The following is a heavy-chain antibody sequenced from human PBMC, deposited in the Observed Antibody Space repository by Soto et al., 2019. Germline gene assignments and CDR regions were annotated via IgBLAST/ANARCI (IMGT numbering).Heavy chain of an antibody. D-gene: IGHD4-4*01. J-gene: IGHJ6*03. CDR3: ARDMAVTSYYYYMEV. Sequence: GGSLRLSCAASGFTFSSYGMHWVRQAPGKGLEWVAVIWYDGSNKYYADSVKGRFTISRDNSKNTLYLQMNSLRAEDTAVYYCARDMAVTSYYYYMEVWGKGTTVTVSS. CDR2: IWYDGSNK. CDR1: GFTFSSYG. V-gene: IGHV3-33*01.